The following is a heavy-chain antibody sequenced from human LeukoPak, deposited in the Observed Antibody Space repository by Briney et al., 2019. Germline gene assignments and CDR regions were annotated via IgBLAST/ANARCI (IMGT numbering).Heavy chain of an antibody. V-gene: IGHV4-59*08. J-gene: IGHJ4*02. Sequence: PSETLSLTCTVSGGSISTYYWSWIRQPPGKGLEWIGYIYYSGSINYNPSLKSRVTISEDTSKNQFSLKLISVTAADTAVYYCARSRGYSYGTTFLDYWGQGTLVTVSS. CDR1: GGSISTYY. D-gene: IGHD5-18*01. CDR3: ARSRGYSYGTTFLDY. CDR2: IYYSGSI.